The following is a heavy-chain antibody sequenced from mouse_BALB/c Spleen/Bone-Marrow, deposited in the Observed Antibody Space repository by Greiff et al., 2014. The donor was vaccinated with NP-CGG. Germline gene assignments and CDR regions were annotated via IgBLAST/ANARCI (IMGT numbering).Heavy chain of an antibody. CDR2: IDPANGNT. V-gene: IGHV14-3*02. Sequence: EVHLVESGAELVKPGASVKLSCTASGFNIKDTYMHWVKQRPEQGLEWIGRIDPANGNTKYDPKFQGKDTITADTSSNTAYLQLSSLTSEDTAVYYCAMYYYGSSLFAYWGQGTLVTVSA. CDR1: GFNIKDTY. CDR3: AMYYYGSSLFAY. J-gene: IGHJ3*01. D-gene: IGHD1-1*01.